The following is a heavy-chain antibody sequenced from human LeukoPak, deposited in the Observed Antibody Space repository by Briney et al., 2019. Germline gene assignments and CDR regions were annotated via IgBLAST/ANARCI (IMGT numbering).Heavy chain of an antibody. CDR2: ISSSSSYI. Sequence: PGGSLRLSCAGSGYSFSNFEMNWVRQAPGKGLEWVSSISSSSSYIYYADSVKGRFTISRDNAKNSLYLQMNSLRAEDTAVYYCARRLELGYFDYWGQGTLVTVSS. D-gene: IGHD1-7*01. CDR1: GYSFSNFE. J-gene: IGHJ4*02. V-gene: IGHV3-21*01. CDR3: ARRLELGYFDY.